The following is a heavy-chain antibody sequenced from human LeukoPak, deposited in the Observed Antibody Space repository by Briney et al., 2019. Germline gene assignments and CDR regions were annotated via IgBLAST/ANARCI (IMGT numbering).Heavy chain of an antibody. V-gene: IGHV1-18*01. J-gene: IGHJ4*02. CDR3: ARVHAYSSAWDY. CDR1: GYPFSSYG. D-gene: IGHD6-19*01. CDR2: ISAYSGNT. Sequence: ASVKVSCKTSGYPFSSYGISWVRQAPGQGLEWMGWISAYSGNTNYAQKLQGRVTMTTDTSTSTACMELRSLRSDDTAVYYCARVHAYSSAWDYWGQGTLVTVSP.